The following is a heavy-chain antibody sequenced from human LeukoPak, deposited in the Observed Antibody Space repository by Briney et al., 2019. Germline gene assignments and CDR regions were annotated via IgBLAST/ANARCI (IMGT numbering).Heavy chain of an antibody. V-gene: IGHV4-34*01. CDR2: INHSGST. Sequence: SETLSLTCAVYGGSFSGYYWSWIRQPPGKGLEWIGEINHSGSTNYNPSLKSRVTISVDTSKNQFSLKLRPVTAADTAVYYCTRVRQQLAPAPFDYWGQGTLVTVSS. CDR3: TRVRQQLAPAPFDY. D-gene: IGHD6-13*01. J-gene: IGHJ4*02. CDR1: GGSFSGYY.